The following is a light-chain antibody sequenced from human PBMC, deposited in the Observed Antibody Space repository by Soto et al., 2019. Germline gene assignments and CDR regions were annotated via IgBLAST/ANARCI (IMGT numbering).Light chain of an antibody. Sequence: QAVVTQEPSFSVSPGGTVTLTCGLSSGSVSTSYYPSWYQQTPGQAPRTLIYSTNTRSSGVPDRLSGSILGNKPALTITGAQVDDESDYYCVLHRVFGGGTKVTVL. CDR2: STN. CDR1: SGSVSTSYY. V-gene: IGLV8-61*01. J-gene: IGLJ3*02. CDR3: VLHRV.